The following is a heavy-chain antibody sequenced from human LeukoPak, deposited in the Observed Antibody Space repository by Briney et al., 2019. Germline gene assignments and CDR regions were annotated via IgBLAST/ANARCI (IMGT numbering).Heavy chain of an antibody. CDR2: IWHDGSHK. CDR1: GFAFNTYA. D-gene: IGHD3-10*01. CDR3: AREIFGSGSYPYF. V-gene: IGHV3-33*01. J-gene: IGHJ4*02. Sequence: GGSLRLSCAASGFAFNTYAMHCVRQAPGQGLEWVALIWHDGSHKFYSNSVRGQFTISRDNSKNTVSLQMNNLRPEDTAVYYCAREIFGSGSYPYFWGQGTLVTVSS.